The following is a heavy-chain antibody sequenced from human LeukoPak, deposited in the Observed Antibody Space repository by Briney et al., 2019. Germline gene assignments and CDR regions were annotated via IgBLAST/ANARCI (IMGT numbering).Heavy chain of an antibody. CDR1: GGSISSYY. CDR2: INRSGST. CDR3: ARHDARLNYYGSGSYYFDY. V-gene: IGHV4-59*05. Sequence: PSETLSLTCTVSGGSISSYYWNWIRQPAGKRLEWIGRINRSGSTYYNPSLKSRVTISVDTSKNQFSLKLSSVTAADTAVYYCARHDARLNYYGSGSYYFDYWGQGTLVTVSS. J-gene: IGHJ4*02. D-gene: IGHD3-10*01.